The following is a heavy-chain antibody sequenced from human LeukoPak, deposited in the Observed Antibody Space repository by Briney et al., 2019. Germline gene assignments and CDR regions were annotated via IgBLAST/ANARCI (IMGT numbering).Heavy chain of an antibody. V-gene: IGHV3-21*01. CDR1: GFTFSSYS. J-gene: IGHJ4*02. CDR3: ARVVPAVAGPTDY. CDR2: ISSSSSYI. Sequence: GGSLRLSCAASGFTFSSYSMNWVRQAPGKGLEWVSSISSSSSYIYYADSVKGRFTTSRDNAKNSLYLQMNSLRAEDTAVYYCARVVPAVAGPTDYWGQGTLVTVSS. D-gene: IGHD6-19*01.